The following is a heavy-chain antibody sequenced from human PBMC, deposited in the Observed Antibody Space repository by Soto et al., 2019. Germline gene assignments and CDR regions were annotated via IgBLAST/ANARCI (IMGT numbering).Heavy chain of an antibody. CDR2: INAGNGNT. V-gene: IGHV1-3*01. CDR3: AGFLGFGLSAY. J-gene: IGHJ1*01. D-gene: IGHD3-10*01. Sequence: QVQLVQSGADVKKPGASVKVSCKASGYTVTSYAMHCVRQAPGQRLEWMRWINAGNGNTKYSQKFQGRVTITRDTPASPAYMEMSGLRSEDTAVYSCAGFLGFGLSAYGGQGTLVTVSS. CDR1: GYTVTSYA.